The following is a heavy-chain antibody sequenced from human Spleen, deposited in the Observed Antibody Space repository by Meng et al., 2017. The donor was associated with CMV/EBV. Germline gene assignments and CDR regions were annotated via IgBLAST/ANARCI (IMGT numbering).Heavy chain of an antibody. CDR1: ASTFTGYY. CDR3: ARDLAAVAGTLRRFDP. Sequence: SASTFTGYYLHWVRQAPGQGIEWMGWINPTSGGTTYAQKFQGRVTMTRDTSISTAYMELSRLRSDDTAVYYCARDLAAVAGTLRRFDPWGQGTLVTVSS. CDR2: INPTSGGT. D-gene: IGHD6-19*01. V-gene: IGHV1-2*02. J-gene: IGHJ5*02.